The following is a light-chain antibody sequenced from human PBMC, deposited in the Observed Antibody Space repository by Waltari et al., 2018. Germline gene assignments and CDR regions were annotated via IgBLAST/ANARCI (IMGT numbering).Light chain of an antibody. CDR1: SSDVGGYNY. Sequence: QSALTQPASVSGSPGQSITISCTGTSSDVGGYNYVSWYQQHPGKVPKLMISDVSNRPSGVSKPFSGSKSGNTASLTISGLQAEDEADYYCSSYTSSSTLVFGTGTKVTVL. J-gene: IGLJ1*01. CDR2: DVS. CDR3: SSYTSSSTLV. V-gene: IGLV2-14*03.